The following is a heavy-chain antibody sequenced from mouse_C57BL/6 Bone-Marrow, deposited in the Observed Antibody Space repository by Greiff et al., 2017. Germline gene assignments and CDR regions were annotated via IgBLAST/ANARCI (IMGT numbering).Heavy chain of an antibody. Sequence: QVQLQQSGAELARPGASVKLSCKASGYTFTSYGISWVKQRTGQGLEWIGEIYPRSGNTYYNEKFKGKATLTADKSSSTAYMELRSLTSEDSAVYFCARESYGYDDAMDYWGQGTSVTVSS. CDR1: GYTFTSYG. CDR3: ARESYGYDDAMDY. V-gene: IGHV1-81*01. J-gene: IGHJ4*01. CDR2: IYPRSGNT. D-gene: IGHD2-2*01.